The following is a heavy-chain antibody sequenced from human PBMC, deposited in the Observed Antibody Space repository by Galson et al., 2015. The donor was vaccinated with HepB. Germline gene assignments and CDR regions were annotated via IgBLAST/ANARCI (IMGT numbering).Heavy chain of an antibody. Sequence: SLRLSCAASEFILSMYWMNWVRQAPGKGLEWVANIKEDGSEKNYVGSVKGRFTISRDNAKNSLYLQMNSLRAEDTAVYYCARVKRGEGYAFYYYGMDVWGRGTTVTVSS. CDR2: IKEDGSEK. D-gene: IGHD3-10*01. V-gene: IGHV3-7*05. CDR1: EFILSMYW. J-gene: IGHJ6*02. CDR3: ARVKRGEGYAFYYYGMDV.